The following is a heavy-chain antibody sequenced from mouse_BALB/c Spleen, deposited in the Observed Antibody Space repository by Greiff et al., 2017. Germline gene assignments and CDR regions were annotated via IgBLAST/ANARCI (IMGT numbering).Heavy chain of an antibody. Sequence: ESGPGLVKPSQSLSLTCSVTGYSITSGYYWNWIRQFPGNKLEWMGYISYDGSNNYNPSLKNRISITRDTSKNQFFLKLNSVTTEDTATYYCAKVYGNYVVYYFDYWGQGTTLTVSS. CDR1: GYSITSGYY. J-gene: IGHJ2*01. CDR3: AKVYGNYVVYYFDY. D-gene: IGHD2-1*01. CDR2: ISYDGSN. V-gene: IGHV3-6*02.